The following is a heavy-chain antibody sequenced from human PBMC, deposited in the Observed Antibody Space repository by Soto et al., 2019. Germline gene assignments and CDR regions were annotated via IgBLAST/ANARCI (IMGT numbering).Heavy chain of an antibody. J-gene: IGHJ4*02. CDR2: INQSGNP. Sequence: QVQLQQWGAGLLKTSETLSLTCAVYGGSLSGYYWSWIRQPPGKGLEWIGEINQSGNPKYNPSLNSRVTISVATPKKQFSLKLSSVTAAEAAVYYCGSPGHVDYWGQGTLVTVSS. CDR1: GGSLSGYY. V-gene: IGHV4-34*01. CDR3: GSPGHVDY.